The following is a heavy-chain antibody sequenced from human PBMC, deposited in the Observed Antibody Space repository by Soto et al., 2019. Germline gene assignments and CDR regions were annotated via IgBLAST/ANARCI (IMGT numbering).Heavy chain of an antibody. Sequence: QVQLVQSGAEVKKPGSSVKVSCKASGGTFSSYAISWVRQAPGQGLEWMGGIIPIFGTANYAQKFQGRVTITADETTSTAYMELSSLRSEDKAVYYCARDRGGASAAAGYDYWGQGTLVTVSS. V-gene: IGHV1-69*01. D-gene: IGHD6-13*01. CDR2: IIPIFGTA. CDR3: ARDRGGASAAAGYDY. CDR1: GGTFSSYA. J-gene: IGHJ4*02.